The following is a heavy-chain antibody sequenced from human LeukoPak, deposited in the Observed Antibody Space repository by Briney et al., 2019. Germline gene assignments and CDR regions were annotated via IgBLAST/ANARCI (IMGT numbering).Heavy chain of an antibody. D-gene: IGHD2-21*01. J-gene: IGHJ6*02. CDR2: ISAYNGNT. CDR3: ARAAISTRYYHYYGMDV. V-gene: IGHV1-18*01. Sequence: ASVTVSFKASGYTFTNYGITWVRQAPGQGPEWMGWISAYNGNTEYAQKLQGRVTMTTDASTSTAYMELRSLRSDDTAVYYCARAAISTRYYHYYGMDVWGQGTTVTVSS. CDR1: GYTFTNYG.